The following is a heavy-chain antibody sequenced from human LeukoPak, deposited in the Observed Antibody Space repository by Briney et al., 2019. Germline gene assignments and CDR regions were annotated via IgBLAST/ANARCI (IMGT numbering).Heavy chain of an antibody. J-gene: IGHJ4*02. D-gene: IGHD5-12*01. V-gene: IGHV3-66*01. CDR2: NSGGST. CDR3: ARGPSGYHNT. CDR1: EFSVGSNY. Sequence: GGSLRLSCAASEFSVGSNYMTWVRQAPGKGLEWVSLNSGGSTYYADSVKGRFTISRDNSKNTLYLQMNSLRAEDTAVYYCARGPSGYHNTGGQGTLVTVSS.